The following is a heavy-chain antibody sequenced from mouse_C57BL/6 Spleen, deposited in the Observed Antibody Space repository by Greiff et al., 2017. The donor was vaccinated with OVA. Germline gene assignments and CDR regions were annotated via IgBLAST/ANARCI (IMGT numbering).Heavy chain of an antibody. CDR2: IDPETGGT. CDR1: GYTFTDYE. D-gene: IGHD1-1*01. J-gene: IGHJ1*03. CDR3: TRNYYGSRGYCDV. V-gene: IGHV1-15*01. Sequence: QVQLQQSGAELVRPGASVTLSCKASGYTFTDYEMHWVKQTPVHGLEWIGAIDPETGGTAYNQKFKGKAILTADKSSSTAYMELRSLTSEDSAVYYCTRNYYGSRGYCDVWGTGTTVTVSS.